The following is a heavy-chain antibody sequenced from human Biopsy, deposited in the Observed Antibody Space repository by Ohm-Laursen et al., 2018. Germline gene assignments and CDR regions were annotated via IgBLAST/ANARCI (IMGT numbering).Heavy chain of an antibody. CDR1: GDSISTSTTYY. CDR2: IYNSETT. J-gene: IGHJ5*02. CDR3: ARHPTGFWFDP. Sequence: GTLSLTRTVSGDSISTSTTYYWAWLRQPPGKGLEWIGSIYNSETTFYNPSLKSRVAISVDTSTNQFSLKVSSVTAADTALYYCARHPTGFWFDPWGHGTLVTVSS. V-gene: IGHV4-39*01.